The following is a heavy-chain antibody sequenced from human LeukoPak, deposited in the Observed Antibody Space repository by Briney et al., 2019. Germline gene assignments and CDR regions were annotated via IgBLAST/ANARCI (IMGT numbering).Heavy chain of an antibody. Sequence: SETLSLTCTVSGGSISHYYWSWIRQPPEKGLEWIGYTYYGGSTKFNPSLKSRVAISVDTSKKQFSLNLTSVTAADTAVYYCARALNPLPGTYYFDYWGQGTLVTVSS. V-gene: IGHV4-59*12. CDR2: TYYGGST. CDR1: GGSISHYY. D-gene: IGHD2-15*01. CDR3: ARALNPLPGTYYFDY. J-gene: IGHJ4*02.